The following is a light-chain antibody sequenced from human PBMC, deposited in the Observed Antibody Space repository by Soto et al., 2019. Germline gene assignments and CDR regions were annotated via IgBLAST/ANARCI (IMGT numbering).Light chain of an antibody. CDR3: QQSYGSPT. V-gene: IGKV1-39*01. CDR1: QSINKY. CDR2: AAS. J-gene: IGKJ4*01. Sequence: DIPMTQSPSSLSASVGDRVTITCRASQSINKYLNWYQQRPGEAPELLMYAASSLQSGVPSRVSGSGSGTYFTLTITSLQPEDFATYYCQQSYGSPTFGGGTKLEI.